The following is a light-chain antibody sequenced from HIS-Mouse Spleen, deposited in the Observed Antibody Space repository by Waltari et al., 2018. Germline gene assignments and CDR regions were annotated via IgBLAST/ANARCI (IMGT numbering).Light chain of an antibody. V-gene: IGLV3-10*01. CDR2: EDS. CDR3: YSTDSSGNHRV. CDR1: ALPKKY. Sequence: SYELTQPPSVSVSPGQTARITCSGDALPKKYAYWYQQKSGQAPVLFIYEDSKRPSGFPARFSGSSSGTMATLTISGAQVEDEADYYCYSTDSSGNHRVFGGGTKLTVL. J-gene: IGLJ2*01.